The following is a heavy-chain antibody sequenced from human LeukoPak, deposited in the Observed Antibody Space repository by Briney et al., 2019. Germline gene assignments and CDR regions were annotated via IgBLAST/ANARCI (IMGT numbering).Heavy chain of an antibody. CDR2: INHSGST. D-gene: IGHD6-13*01. CDR3: ARIGRGSSCQADY. V-gene: IGHV4-34*01. CDR1: GGSFSCYY. Sequence: SETLSFTCAVYGGSFSCYYWSWIRQPPGKGREWIGEINHSGSTNSNPSLKSRVTISVGTSKNQFSLKLSSVTAADTAVYYCARIGRGSSCQADYWGQGTLVTVSS. J-gene: IGHJ4*02.